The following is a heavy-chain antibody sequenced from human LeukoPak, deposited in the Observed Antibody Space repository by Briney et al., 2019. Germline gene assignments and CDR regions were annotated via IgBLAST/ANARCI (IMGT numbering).Heavy chain of an antibody. Sequence: GGSLRLSCAASGFTFSSYSMNWVRQAPGKGLEWVSSISSSSSYIYYTDSVKGRFTISRDNAKNSLYLHMNSVRAEDTAVYYCARDQGSSWNYFDYWGQGNLVTVSS. V-gene: IGHV3-21*01. CDR3: ARDQGSSWNYFDY. D-gene: IGHD6-13*01. CDR1: GFTFSSYS. CDR2: ISSSSSYI. J-gene: IGHJ4*02.